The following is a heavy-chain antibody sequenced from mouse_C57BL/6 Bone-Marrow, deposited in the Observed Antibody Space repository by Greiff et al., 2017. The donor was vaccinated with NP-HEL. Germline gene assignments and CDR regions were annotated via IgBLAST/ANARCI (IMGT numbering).Heavy chain of an antibody. CDR3: ARMGLLRFAY. CDR1: GYSITSGYY. Sequence: EVKLMESGPGLVKPSQSLSLTCSVTGYSITSGYYWNWIRQFPGNKLEWMGYIRYDGSNNYNPSLKNRIAITRDTSKNQFFLKLNSVTTEDTATYYCARMGLLRFAYWGQGTLVTVSA. V-gene: IGHV3-6*01. CDR2: IRYDGSN. J-gene: IGHJ3*01. D-gene: IGHD6-1*01.